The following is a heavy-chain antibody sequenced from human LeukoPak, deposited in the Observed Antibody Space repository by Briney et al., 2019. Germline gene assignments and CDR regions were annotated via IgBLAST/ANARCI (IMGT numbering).Heavy chain of an antibody. J-gene: IGHJ4*02. CDR1: GFTVSSRY. D-gene: IGHD3-3*01. V-gene: IGHV3-66*01. Sequence: GGSLRLSCAASGFTVSSRYMSWVRQAPGKGLEWVSVIYSGGSTYYADSVKGRFTISRDNSKNTLYLQMQSLRAEDTAVYYCARYRHDFWSGYYGYWGQGTLVTASS. CDR2: IYSGGST. CDR3: ARYRHDFWSGYYGY.